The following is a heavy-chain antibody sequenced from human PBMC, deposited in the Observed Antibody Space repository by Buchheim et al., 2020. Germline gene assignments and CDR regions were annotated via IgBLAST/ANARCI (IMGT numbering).Heavy chain of an antibody. J-gene: IGHJ4*02. CDR2: IKEDGSEK. CDR3: VIDSRQGDWS. CDR1: GFTFNRYW. Sequence: EVQLEESGGGLVQPGGSLRLSCATSGFTFNRYWMAWVRQAPGKGLEWVATIKEDGSEKHCVDSVKGRFTISRDNAKNSLYLQTNSLRAEDTAVYYCVIDSRQGDWSWGRGTL. V-gene: IGHV3-7*01. D-gene: IGHD2-21*02.